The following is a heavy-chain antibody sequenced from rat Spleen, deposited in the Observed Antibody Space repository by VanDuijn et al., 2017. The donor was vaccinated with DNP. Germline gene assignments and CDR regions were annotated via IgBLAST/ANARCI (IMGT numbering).Heavy chain of an antibody. J-gene: IGHJ2*01. CDR3: TRDSSYPPFDY. D-gene: IGHD1-2*01. Sequence: EVQLVESGGGLVQPGRSMKLSCAASGFTFSSFPMAWVRQAPTKGLEWVATISTSGGSTYYRDSVKGRFTISRDNAKSTLYLQMNSLRSEDTATYYCTRDSSYPPFDYWGQGVMVTVSS. CDR2: ISTSGGST. V-gene: IGHV5-46*01. CDR1: GFTFSSFP.